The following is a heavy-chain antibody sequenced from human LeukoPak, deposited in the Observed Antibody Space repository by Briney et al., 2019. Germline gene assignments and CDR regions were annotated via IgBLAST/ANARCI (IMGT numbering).Heavy chain of an antibody. V-gene: IGHV4-59*08. CDR1: GGSISSYY. CDR3: ARLSLLAGFYFAS. Sequence: SETLSLTCTVSGGSISSYYWSWIRQPPGKGLEWIGYIYYSGSTNYNPSLKSRVTISVDVSKNQFSLKLTSVTAADTAVYYCARLSLLAGFYFASWGQGTLVTVSS. J-gene: IGHJ4*02. D-gene: IGHD2-15*01. CDR2: IYYSGST.